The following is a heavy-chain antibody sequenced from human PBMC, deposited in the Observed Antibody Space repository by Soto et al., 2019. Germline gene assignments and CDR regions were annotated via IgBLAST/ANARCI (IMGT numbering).Heavy chain of an antibody. Sequence: PSETLSLTCTVSGGSFSPNYWSWIRQPPGKGLEWIGYIYYSGSTNYNPSLKSRVTISVDTSKNQFSLKLSSVTAADTAVYYCARDKYPSESRYFDYWGQGTLVTVSS. D-gene: IGHD2-2*01. CDR2: IYYSGST. CDR1: GGSFSPNY. V-gene: IGHV4-59*01. J-gene: IGHJ4*02. CDR3: ARDKYPSESRYFDY.